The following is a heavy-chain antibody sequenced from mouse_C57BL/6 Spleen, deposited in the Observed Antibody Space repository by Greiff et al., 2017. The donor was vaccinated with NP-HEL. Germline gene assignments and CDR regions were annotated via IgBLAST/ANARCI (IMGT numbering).Heavy chain of an antibody. J-gene: IGHJ1*03. CDR3: ARGKDYDWYFDV. Sequence: EVQLQQSGPELVKPGDSVKITCKASGYSFTGYFMNWVMQSHGKSLEWIGRINPYNGDTFYNQKFKGKATLTVDKSSSTAHMELRSLTSEDSAVYYCARGKDYDWYFDVWGTGTTVTVSS. CDR2: INPYNGDT. D-gene: IGHD2-4*01. V-gene: IGHV1-20*01. CDR1: GYSFTGYF.